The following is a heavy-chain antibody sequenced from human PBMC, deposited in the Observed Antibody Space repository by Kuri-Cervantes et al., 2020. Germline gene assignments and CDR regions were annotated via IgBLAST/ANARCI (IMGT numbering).Heavy chain of an antibody. Sequence: GGSLRLSCAASGFTFSSYWMSWVRQAPGKGLEWVANIKQDGSEKYYVDSVKGRFTISRDNAKNSLYLQMNSLRAEDTAVYYCARLLRLQFGTELYYFDYWGQGTLVTVSS. CDR2: IKQDGSEK. V-gene: IGHV3-7*01. D-gene: IGHD5-12*01. J-gene: IGHJ4*02. CDR1: GFTFSSYW. CDR3: ARLLRLQFGTELYYFDY.